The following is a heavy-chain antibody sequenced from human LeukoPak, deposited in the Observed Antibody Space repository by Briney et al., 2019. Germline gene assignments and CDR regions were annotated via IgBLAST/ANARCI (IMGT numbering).Heavy chain of an antibody. Sequence: SETLSLTCTVSGGSISSQYWNWIRQPAGKGLEWIGRIYSSGSTIYNPSLKSRVTMSVDTFKNQFSLELSSVTAADTAVYYCARGYVYGDFPWGQGTLVSVSS. V-gene: IGHV4-4*07. CDR3: ARGYVYGDFP. D-gene: IGHD2-21*02. CDR2: IYSSGST. J-gene: IGHJ5*02. CDR1: GGSISSQY.